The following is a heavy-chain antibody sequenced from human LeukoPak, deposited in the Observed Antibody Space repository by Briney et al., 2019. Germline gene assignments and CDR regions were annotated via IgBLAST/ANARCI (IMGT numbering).Heavy chain of an antibody. CDR1: GGSFSRNS. J-gene: IGHJ1*01. CDR3: TRRDTTGYAN. D-gene: IGHD3-16*01. CDR2: LVTKLATH. V-gene: IGHV1-69*01. Sequence: SVKVSCKVGGGSFSRNSAICVRQTSGYGLERMGGLVTKLATHRYAQKFQDRLTIMADGSIGYMELRSLTTEDTAVYYCTRRDTTGYANWAQGT.